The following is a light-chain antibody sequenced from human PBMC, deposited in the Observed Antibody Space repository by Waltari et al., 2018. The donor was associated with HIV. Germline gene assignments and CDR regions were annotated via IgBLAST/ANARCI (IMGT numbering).Light chain of an antibody. J-gene: IGLJ2*01. CDR1: SSDVGIYNL. CDR3: CSYADSSIVV. V-gene: IGLV2-23*02. Sequence: QSALTQPASVSGSPGQSITISCTGTSSDVGIYNLVSWYQQYPGKAPKLMIYEVSQRPSGVSNRFSGSKSGNTASLTISGLQAEDEADYYCCSYADSSIVVFGGGTKLTVL. CDR2: EVS.